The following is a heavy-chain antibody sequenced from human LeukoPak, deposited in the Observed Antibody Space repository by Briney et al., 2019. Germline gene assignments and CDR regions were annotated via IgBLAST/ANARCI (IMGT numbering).Heavy chain of an antibody. Sequence: PSGTLSLTCGVSGGSISSTNWWTWVRQPPGEGLEWTGEVHLSGRTDYNPSLESRVTMSVDMSENHISLKLTSVTAADTAVYYCAREGGPYRPLDYSGQGTLVTVSS. CDR2: VHLSGRT. CDR1: GGSISSTNW. J-gene: IGHJ4*02. V-gene: IGHV4-4*02. CDR3: AREGGPYRPLDY.